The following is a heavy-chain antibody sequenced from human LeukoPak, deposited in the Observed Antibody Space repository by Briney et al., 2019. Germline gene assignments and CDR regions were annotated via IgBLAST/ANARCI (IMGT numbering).Heavy chain of an antibody. CDR1: GYSFTSYW. V-gene: IGHV5-51*01. CDR3: ARHTDWVRPRIDY. CDR2: IYPGDSDT. Sequence: PGESLKISCKGSGYSFTSYWIGWVRQMPGKGLEWMGIIYPGDSDTRYSPSFQGQVTIPADKSISTAYLQWSSLKASDTAMYYCARHTDWVRPRIDYWGQGTLVTVSS. D-gene: IGHD3-16*01. J-gene: IGHJ4*02.